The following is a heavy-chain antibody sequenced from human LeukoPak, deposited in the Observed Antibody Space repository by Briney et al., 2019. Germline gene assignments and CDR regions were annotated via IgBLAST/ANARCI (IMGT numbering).Heavy chain of an antibody. V-gene: IGHV3-48*03. Sequence: PGGSLRLSCSASGFTYSRREMACARQSPGEGLEWVSYLSYNAKTVLHADSVKGRCTISRDNAKNSLYLQMDSLRVEDTAFYFCARASYTGFDLHFDQWGQGTLVTVSS. CDR2: LSYNAKTV. CDR3: ARASYTGFDLHFDQ. CDR1: GFTYSRRE. D-gene: IGHD5-12*01. J-gene: IGHJ4*02.